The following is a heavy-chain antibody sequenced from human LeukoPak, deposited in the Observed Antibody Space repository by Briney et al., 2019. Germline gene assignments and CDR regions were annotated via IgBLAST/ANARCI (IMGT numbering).Heavy chain of an antibody. Sequence: GGSLRLSCAASGFTFSSYSMNWVRQAPGKGLDWVSSISSSSSYIYYADSVKGRFTISRDNAKNSLYLQMNSLRAEDTAVYYCARDPPGATISGAFDIWGQGTMVTVSS. CDR1: GFTFSSYS. J-gene: IGHJ3*02. D-gene: IGHD5-12*01. CDR3: ARDPPGATISGAFDI. V-gene: IGHV3-21*01. CDR2: ISSSSSYI.